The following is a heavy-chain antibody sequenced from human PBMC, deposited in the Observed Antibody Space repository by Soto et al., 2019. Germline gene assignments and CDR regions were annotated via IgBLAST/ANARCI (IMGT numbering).Heavy chain of an antibody. V-gene: IGHV5-51*01. Sequence: PGESLKISCKGSGYSFTSYWIGWVRQMPGKGLEWMGIIYPGDSDTRYSPSFQGQVTISADKSISTAYLQWSSLKASDTAMYYCARVHYDFWSGSLDYYYGMDVWGQGTTVTVSS. CDR3: ARVHYDFWSGSLDYYYGMDV. J-gene: IGHJ6*02. CDR2: IYPGDSDT. D-gene: IGHD3-3*01. CDR1: GYSFTSYW.